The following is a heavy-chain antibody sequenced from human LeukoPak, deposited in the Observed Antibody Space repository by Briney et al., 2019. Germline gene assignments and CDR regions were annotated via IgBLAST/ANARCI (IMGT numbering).Heavy chain of an antibody. CDR2: IKQDGSEK. J-gene: IGHJ3*02. CDR1: GFTFSSYW. CDR3: ARALYRKADGGDCLGI. Sequence: QPGGSLRLSCAASGFTFSSYWMSWVRQAPGKGLEWVANIKQDGSEKYYVDSVKGRFTISRDNAKNSLYLQMNSLRAEDTAVYYCARALYRKADGGDCLGIWGQGTMVTVSS. D-gene: IGHD2-21*02. V-gene: IGHV3-7*01.